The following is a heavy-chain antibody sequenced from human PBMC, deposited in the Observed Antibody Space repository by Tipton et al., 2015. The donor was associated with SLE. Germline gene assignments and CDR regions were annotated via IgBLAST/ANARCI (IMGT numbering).Heavy chain of an antibody. D-gene: IGHD2/OR15-2a*01. CDR2: IRYDGSNK. CDR3: ARAFDDAFDI. J-gene: IGHJ3*02. Sequence: SLRLSCAASGFTFSSYGMHWVRRAPGKGLEWVAFIRYDGSNKYYADSVKGRFTISRDNSKNTLYLQMNSLRAEDTAVYYCARAFDDAFDIWGQGTMVTVSS. V-gene: IGHV3-30*02. CDR1: GFTFSSYG.